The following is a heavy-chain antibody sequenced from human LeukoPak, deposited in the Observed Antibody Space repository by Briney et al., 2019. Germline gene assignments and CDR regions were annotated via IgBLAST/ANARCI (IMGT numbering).Heavy chain of an antibody. CDR2: IYPGDSDT. V-gene: IGHV5-51*01. D-gene: IGHD2-2*01. CDR3: AVGRYCSRSSCPSNYCNYYMDV. J-gene: IGHJ6*03. Sequence: GESLKISCKGSGYSFTNYWIGWVRQMPGKGLEWMGIIYPGDSDTRYSPSFQGQVTISADKSITTAYLQWSSLKASDTAMYYCAVGRYCSRSSCPSNYCNYYMDVWGKGTTVTVSS. CDR1: GYSFTNYW.